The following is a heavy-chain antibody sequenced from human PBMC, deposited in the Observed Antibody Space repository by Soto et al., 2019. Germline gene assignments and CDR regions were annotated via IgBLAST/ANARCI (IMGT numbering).Heavy chain of an antibody. Sequence: SEKLPHTNSVSGGSMSIGSHSGNWIRQSAGKGLEWIGFVYYSGTTYYNPALNSRVTISVDRAKSQFSLQLRSVTAADTAVYFSARGLFVYDHVIYPSTHNWFAPLSQGTLIT. CDR3: ARGLFVYDHVIYPSTHNWFAP. CDR1: GGSMSIGSHS. CDR2: VYYSGTT. V-gene: IGHV4-30-2*06. J-gene: IGHJ5*02. D-gene: IGHD3-22*01.